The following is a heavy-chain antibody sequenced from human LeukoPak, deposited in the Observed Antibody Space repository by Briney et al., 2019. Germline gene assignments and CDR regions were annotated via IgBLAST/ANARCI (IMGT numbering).Heavy chain of an antibody. CDR2: IYTSGST. Sequence: SETLSLTCTASGGSISSYYWSWIRQPAGKGLEWIGRIYTSGSTNYNPSLKSRVTMSVDTSKNQFSLKLSSVTAADTAVYYCARDSDYVWGSYQDYWGQGTLVTVSS. J-gene: IGHJ4*02. CDR1: GGSISSYY. CDR3: ARDSDYVWGSYQDY. D-gene: IGHD3-16*02. V-gene: IGHV4-4*07.